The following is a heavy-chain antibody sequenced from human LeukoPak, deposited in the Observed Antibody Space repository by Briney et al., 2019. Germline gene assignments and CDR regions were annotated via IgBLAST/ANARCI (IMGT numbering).Heavy chain of an antibody. Sequence: PGGSLRLSCAASGFTFSIYAMSWVRQAPGKGLEWVSAISGSGGTAYYADSVKGRFTISRDNSKNTLYLQMNSLRAEDTAVYYCASAQSWISPFDYWGQGTLVTVSS. CDR3: ASAQSWISPFDY. J-gene: IGHJ4*02. V-gene: IGHV3-23*01. CDR1: GFTFSIYA. CDR2: ISGSGGTA. D-gene: IGHD2-2*03.